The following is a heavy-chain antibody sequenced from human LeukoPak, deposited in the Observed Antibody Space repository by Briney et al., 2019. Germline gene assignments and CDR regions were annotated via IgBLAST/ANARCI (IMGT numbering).Heavy chain of an antibody. J-gene: IGHJ4*02. Sequence: PSETLSLTCTVSGGSISSSSYYWGWIRQPPGKGLEWIGSVYYTGSTYYNPSLKSRVTISLDTSKNQLSLKLSSVTAADTALYYCARLPDYYDNSGSYFWGQGTLVTVSS. V-gene: IGHV4-39*07. CDR3: ARLPDYYDNSGSYF. CDR2: VYYTGST. D-gene: IGHD3-22*01. CDR1: GGSISSSSYY.